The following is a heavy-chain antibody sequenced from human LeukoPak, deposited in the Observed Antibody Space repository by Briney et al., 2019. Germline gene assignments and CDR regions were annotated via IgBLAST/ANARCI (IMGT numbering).Heavy chain of an antibody. Sequence: GGSLRLSCAASGFTFSSYSINWVRQAPGKGLEWVSSISGSSTYIHYADSVKGRFTVSRDNAKNSLYLQMSSLRAEDTALYYCAREETRITMLRGVTYFEYWGQGTLVTVSS. CDR1: GFTFSSYS. D-gene: IGHD3-10*01. CDR3: AREETRITMLRGVTYFEY. J-gene: IGHJ4*02. V-gene: IGHV3-21*04. CDR2: ISGSSTYI.